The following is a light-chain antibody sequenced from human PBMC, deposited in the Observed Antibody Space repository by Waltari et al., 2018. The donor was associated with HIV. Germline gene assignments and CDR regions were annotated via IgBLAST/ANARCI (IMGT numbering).Light chain of an antibody. CDR2: GNT. J-gene: IGLJ2*01. CDR1: SSNIGAGYD. CDR3: QSYDSSLTGSV. Sequence: QSVLTQPPSVSGAPGQRVIISCTGSSSNIGAGYDVHWYQQLPGTAPKLLIYGNTKRPSGVPARFSGSKTGTSPSLAITGLQAEDEADYYCQSYDSSLTGSVFGGGTKLTVL. V-gene: IGLV1-40*01.